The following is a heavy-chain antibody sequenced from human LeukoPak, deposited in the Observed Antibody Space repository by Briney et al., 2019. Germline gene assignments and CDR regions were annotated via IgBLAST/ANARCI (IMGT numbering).Heavy chain of an antibody. D-gene: IGHD4-23*01. V-gene: IGHV4-59*01. CDR2: IYSSGST. CDR3: ARVSVVTADFDY. J-gene: IGHJ4*02. CDR1: GGSISSYY. Sequence: SETLSLTYTVSGGSISSYYWSWIRQPPGKGLEWIGYIYSSGSTNYNPSLKRRVTISVDTSKNQFSLRLSSVAAADTAVYYCARVSVVTADFDYWGQGTLVTVSS.